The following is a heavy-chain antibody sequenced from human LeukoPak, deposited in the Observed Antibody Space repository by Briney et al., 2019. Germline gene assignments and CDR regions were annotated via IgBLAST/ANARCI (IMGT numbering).Heavy chain of an antibody. D-gene: IGHD5-24*01. V-gene: IGHV4-39*07. CDR2: IYYSGST. CDR3: ARGRMATTLQAGQYFDY. J-gene: IGHJ4*02. CDR1: GGSISNRGYY. Sequence: SETLSLTCSVSGGSISNRGYYWAGIRQPPGKGLEGMGSIYYSGSTYYNLSLKSRVTISEHTSKNQFSLKLRSVTAADTAVYYFARGRMATTLQAGQYFDYWGQGTQVTVSS.